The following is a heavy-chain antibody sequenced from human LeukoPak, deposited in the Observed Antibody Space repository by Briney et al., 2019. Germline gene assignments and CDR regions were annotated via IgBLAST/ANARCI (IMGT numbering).Heavy chain of an antibody. J-gene: IGHJ5*02. CDR3: ARSKAHLSTSWYGTWFDP. CDR2: IFHSGST. D-gene: IGHD2-2*01. Sequence: SETLSLTCTVSGGSITSDYWSWIRQPPGKGLEWIGYIFHSGSTSYNPSLKSRVTMSIDTSKNQFSLKLTSLTAADTAVYYCARSKAHLSTSWYGTWFDPWGQGTLVTVSS. CDR1: GGSITSDY. V-gene: IGHV4-59*01.